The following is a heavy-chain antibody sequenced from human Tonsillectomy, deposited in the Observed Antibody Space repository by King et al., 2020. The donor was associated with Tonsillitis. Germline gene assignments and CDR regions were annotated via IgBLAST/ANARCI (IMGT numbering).Heavy chain of an antibody. Sequence: VQLVESGGGVVQPGGSLSLSCAASGFTFSTYGMHWVRQAPGKGLEWVAFIQYDGSNKYYADSVKGRFTISRDNSKNTLSLQMNTLRVGDTAVYYCAMELDYSDYDYSDYDYYYYGLDVWGQGTTVTVSS. D-gene: IGHD4-11*01. CDR3: AMELDYSDYDYSDYDYYYYGLDV. CDR1: GFTFSTYG. CDR2: IQYDGSNK. J-gene: IGHJ6*02. V-gene: IGHV3-30*02.